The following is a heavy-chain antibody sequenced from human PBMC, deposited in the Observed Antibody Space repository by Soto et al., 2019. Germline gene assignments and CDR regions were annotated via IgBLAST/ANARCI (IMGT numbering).Heavy chain of an antibody. CDR3: ARVSLSFRGAFDI. Sequence: EVQLVESGGGLVQPGGSVRLSCAASGFTFSSYWMSWVRQAPGKGLEWVANIKQDGSEKYYVDSVKGRVTISRDSAKNSLYLQMNSLRAEDTAVYYCARVSLSFRGAFDIWGQETMVTVSS. V-gene: IGHV3-7*01. D-gene: IGHD3-10*01. CDR1: GFTFSSYW. J-gene: IGHJ3*02. CDR2: IKQDGSEK.